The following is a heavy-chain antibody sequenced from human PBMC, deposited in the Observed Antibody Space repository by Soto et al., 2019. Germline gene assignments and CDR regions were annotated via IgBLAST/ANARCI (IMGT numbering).Heavy chain of an antibody. V-gene: IGHV1-69*01. CDR1: GGTFSSYA. D-gene: IGHD3-22*01. J-gene: IGHJ5*02. Sequence: QVQLVQSGAEVKKPGSSVKVSCKASGGTFSSYAISWVRQAPGQGLEWMGGIIPIFGTANYAQKFQGRVTITADESTSTAYMELGSLSSGDTAVYYCARGGDYYYDSNAPQLDWFDPWGQGTLVTVSS. CDR3: ARGGDYYYDSNAPQLDWFDP. CDR2: IIPIFGTA.